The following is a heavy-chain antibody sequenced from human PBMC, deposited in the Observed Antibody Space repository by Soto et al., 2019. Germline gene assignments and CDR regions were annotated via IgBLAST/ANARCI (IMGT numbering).Heavy chain of an antibody. CDR3: ARVHVMGVAGSTFCC. CDR1: GDSISSGSY. V-gene: IGHV4-38-2*02. J-gene: IGHJ4*03. CDR2: IYHGGTT. D-gene: IGHD6-19*01. Sequence: SLTCTVSGDSISSGSYWGGIRQPPGEGPEWIASIYHGGTTFYNPSLKIRLSISVDTSKNQFSLRLTSVTAADPATSYCARVHVMGVAGSTFCCWGPGSLGAVSS.